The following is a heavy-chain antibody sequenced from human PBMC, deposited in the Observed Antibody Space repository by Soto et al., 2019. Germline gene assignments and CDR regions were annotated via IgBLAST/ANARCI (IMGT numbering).Heavy chain of an antibody. J-gene: IGHJ4*01. CDR3: ATRGGGSYPFYFDY. V-gene: IGHV4-34*01. D-gene: IGHD1-26*01. Sequence: QVQLQQWGAGLLKPSETLSLTCAVYGGPFSGYYWSWIRQSPGKGLEWIGEINHLGTTNYNPALKSRVTISVDTSNKPFSLKLSSVTPANTALYYWATRGGGSYPFYFDYWGHGTLVTVSS. CDR1: GGPFSGYY. CDR2: INHLGTT.